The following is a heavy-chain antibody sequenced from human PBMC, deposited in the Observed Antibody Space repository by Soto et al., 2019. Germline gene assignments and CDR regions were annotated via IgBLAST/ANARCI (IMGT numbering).Heavy chain of an antibody. D-gene: IGHD5-18*01. Sequence: QVQLVESGGGVVQPGRSLRLSCAASGFTFSSYAMHWVRQAPGKGLEWVAVISYDGSNKYYADSVKGRFTISRDNSNNTLYLQMNSLRAEDTAVYYCARDPLWGTAMVLWYLDLWGRGTLFTVSS. V-gene: IGHV3-30-3*01. CDR1: GFTFSSYA. J-gene: IGHJ2*01. CDR3: ARDPLWGTAMVLWYLDL. CDR2: ISYDGSNK.